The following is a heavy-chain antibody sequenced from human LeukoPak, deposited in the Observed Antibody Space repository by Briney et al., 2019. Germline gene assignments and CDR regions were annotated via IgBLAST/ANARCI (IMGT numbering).Heavy chain of an antibody. J-gene: IGHJ6*02. CDR2: VSGNGDST. CDR3: AKDLYYGSGSYFVYYGMDV. Sequence: GGSLRLSCAASGFTFSTYAMNWVRQAPGRGLEWVSTVSGNGDSTYYGDSVKGRFTISRDNSKNTLYLQMNSLRAEDTAVYYCAKDLYYGSGSYFVYYGMDVWGQGTTVTVSS. CDR1: GFTFSTYA. D-gene: IGHD3-10*01. V-gene: IGHV3-23*01.